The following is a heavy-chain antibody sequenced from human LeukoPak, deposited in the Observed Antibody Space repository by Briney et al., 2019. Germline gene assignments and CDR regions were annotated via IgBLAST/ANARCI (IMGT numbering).Heavy chain of an antibody. J-gene: IGHJ5*02. Sequence: SETLSLTCTVSGGSISSGGYYWSWIRQHPGKGLEWIGYIYYSGSTYYNPSLKSRVTISVDTSKNQFSLKLSSVTAADTAVYYCARDVRGGDYTYLNWFDPWGQGTLVTVSS. V-gene: IGHV4-31*03. D-gene: IGHD2-21*02. CDR3: ARDVRGGDYTYLNWFDP. CDR1: GGSISSGGYY. CDR2: IYYSGST.